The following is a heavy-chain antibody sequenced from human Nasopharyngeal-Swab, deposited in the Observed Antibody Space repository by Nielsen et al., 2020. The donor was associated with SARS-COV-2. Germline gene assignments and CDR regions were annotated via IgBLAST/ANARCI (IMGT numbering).Heavy chain of an antibody. D-gene: IGHD3-3*01. Sequence: WVRQAPGQGLEWMGWMNPNSGNTGYAQKFQGRVTMTRNTSISTAYMELSSLRSEDTAVYYCARGSITIFGVVIQGWFDPWGQGTLVTVPQ. CDR2: MNPNSGNT. CDR3: ARGSITIFGVVIQGWFDP. V-gene: IGHV1-8*01. J-gene: IGHJ5*02.